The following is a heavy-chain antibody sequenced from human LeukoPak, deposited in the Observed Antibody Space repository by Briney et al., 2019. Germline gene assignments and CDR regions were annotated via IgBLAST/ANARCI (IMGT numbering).Heavy chain of an antibody. CDR1: GYTFTIYY. V-gene: IGHV1-46*01. Sequence: ASVTVSFTASGYTFTIYYMHWGRQAPGQGQEWMGIMDLSGGSTSYAQKFQGRGTMTRDMSTSTVYLELSSLRSEDTAVYYCARWLDYWGQGTLVTDSS. CDR2: MDLSGGST. CDR3: ARWLDY. J-gene: IGHJ4*02.